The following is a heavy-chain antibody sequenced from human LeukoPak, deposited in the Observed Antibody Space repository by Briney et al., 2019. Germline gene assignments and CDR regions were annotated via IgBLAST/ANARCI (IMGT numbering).Heavy chain of an antibody. CDR1: DGSMSGSSFF. CDR2: IYNSGST. D-gene: IGHD1-20*01. CDR3: ARDVGRGNWNYDSYMDV. V-gene: IGHV4-39*07. J-gene: IGHJ6*03. Sequence: SETLSLTCTVSDGSMSGSSFFWGFWGWIRQSPGKGLEWIGGIYNSGSTYYNPSLKSRVTISVDTSNNQFSLNLSSVTVADTAVYYCARDVGRGNWNYDSYMDVWGKGSTVTVSS.